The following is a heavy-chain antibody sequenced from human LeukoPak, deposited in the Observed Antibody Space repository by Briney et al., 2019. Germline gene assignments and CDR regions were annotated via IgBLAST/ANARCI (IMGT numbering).Heavy chain of an antibody. CDR1: GYSISSGYY. CDR2: IYHSGST. D-gene: IGHD6-13*01. V-gene: IGHV4-38-2*01. Sequence: PSETLSLTCAVYGYSISSGYYWGWIRQPPGKGLEWIGSIYHSGSTYYNPSLKSRVTISVDTSKNQFSLKLSSVTAADTAVYYCARGRGIAAAEDYWGQGTLVTVSS. CDR3: ARGRGIAAAEDY. J-gene: IGHJ4*02.